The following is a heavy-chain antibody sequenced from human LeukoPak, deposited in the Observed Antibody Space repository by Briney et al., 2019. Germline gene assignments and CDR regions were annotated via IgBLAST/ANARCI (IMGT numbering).Heavy chain of an antibody. CDR2: IWYDGSKK. D-gene: IGHD5-18*01. J-gene: IGHJ4*02. Sequence: GRSLRLSCAASGFTFSSHGMHRVRQAPGKGLEWVAVIWYDGSKKNYADSVKGRFTISRDNSKNTLYVQMNSLRAEDTAVYYCARDNAGGPGKDSYGSDYWGQGTLVTVSS. CDR3: ARDNAGGPGKDSYGSDY. V-gene: IGHV3-33*01. CDR1: GFTFSSHG.